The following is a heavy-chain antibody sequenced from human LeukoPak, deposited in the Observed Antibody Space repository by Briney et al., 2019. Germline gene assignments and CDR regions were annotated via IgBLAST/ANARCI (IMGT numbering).Heavy chain of an antibody. D-gene: IGHD3-10*01. CDR3: AKGSSFDY. CDR2: ISWNSGSI. V-gene: IGHV3-9*01. CDR1: GFTFDDYA. J-gene: IGHJ4*02. Sequence: GRSLKLSCAASGFTFDDYAMHWVRQAPGKGLEWVSGISWNSGSIGYADSVKGRFTISRDNAKNSLYLQMNSLRAEDTALYYCAKGSSFDYWGQGTLVTVSS.